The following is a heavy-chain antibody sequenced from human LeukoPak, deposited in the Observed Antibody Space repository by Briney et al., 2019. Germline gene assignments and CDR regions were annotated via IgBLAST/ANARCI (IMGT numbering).Heavy chain of an antibody. CDR3: ARDKSTTHWFDP. J-gene: IGHJ5*02. V-gene: IGHV4-4*02. CDR1: GGSISSSNW. D-gene: IGHD1-1*01. CDR2: IYHSGST. Sequence: SETLSLTCAVSGGSISSSNWWSWVRQPPGKGLEWIGEIYHSGSTNYNPSLKSRVTISVDTSKNQFSLKLSSVTAADTAVYYCARDKSTTHWFDPWGQGTLVTVSS.